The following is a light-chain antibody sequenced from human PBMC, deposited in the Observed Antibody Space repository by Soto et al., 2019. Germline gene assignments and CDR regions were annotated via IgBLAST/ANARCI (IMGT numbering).Light chain of an antibody. Sequence: DIQMTLSPSALSASVGDRVIITCRASQSISSWLAWYQQKPGKAPKLLIYDASSLESGVPSRFSGSGSGTDFTLTISSLQPEDSATYYCQQANTLPPLTFGGVSNVDIK. CDR3: QQANTLPPLT. CDR1: QSISSW. CDR2: DAS. V-gene: IGKV1-5*01. J-gene: IGKJ4*01.